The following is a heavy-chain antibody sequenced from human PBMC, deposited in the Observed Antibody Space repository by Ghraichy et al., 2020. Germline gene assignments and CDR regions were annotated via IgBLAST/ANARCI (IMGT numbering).Heavy chain of an antibody. D-gene: IGHD1-26*01. Sequence: SETLSLTCAVSGGSISSSNWWSWVRQPPGKGLEWIGEIYHSGSTNYNPSLKSRVTISVDKSKNQFSLKLSSVTAADTAVYYCAGIVGAMDAFDIWGQGTMVTVSS. V-gene: IGHV4-4*02. J-gene: IGHJ3*02. CDR2: IYHSGST. CDR3: AGIVGAMDAFDI. CDR1: GGSISSSNW.